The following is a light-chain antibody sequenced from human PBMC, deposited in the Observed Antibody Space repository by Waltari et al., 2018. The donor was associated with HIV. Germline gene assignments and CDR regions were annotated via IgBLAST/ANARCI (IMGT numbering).Light chain of an antibody. Sequence: SYELTQPPSVSVSPGQTARITCSGDALPKQYPYWYQQKPGQAPVMVIYKDSERPSGIPERFSGSSSGTTVTLTISGVQAEDEADYYCQSADSSGTYVLFGGGTKLTVL. CDR1: ALPKQY. J-gene: IGLJ2*01. CDR2: KDS. CDR3: QSADSSGTYVL. V-gene: IGLV3-25*03.